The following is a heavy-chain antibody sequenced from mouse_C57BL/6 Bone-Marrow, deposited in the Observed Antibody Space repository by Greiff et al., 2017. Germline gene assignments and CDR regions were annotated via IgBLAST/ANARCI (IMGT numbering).Heavy chain of an antibody. CDR3: ARWDYYGSSQAMDY. D-gene: IGHD1-1*01. V-gene: IGHV1-81*01. J-gene: IGHJ4*01. Sequence: VQLQQSGAELARPGASVKLSCKASGYTFTSYGISWVKQRTGQGLEWIGEIYPRRCNTYYNEKFQGKATLTADKSSSTAYMDRRSLTSEDAAVYVCARWDYYGSSQAMDYWGQGTSVTVSS. CDR2: IYPRRCNT. CDR1: GYTFTSYG.